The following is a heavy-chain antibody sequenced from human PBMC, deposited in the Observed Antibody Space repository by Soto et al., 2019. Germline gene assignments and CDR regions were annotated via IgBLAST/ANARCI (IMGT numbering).Heavy chain of an antibody. Sequence: QVQLVESGGGVVQPGGSLRLSCAASGFTFSDSGMHWVRQAPGKGLEWVAVIWSDGSDKSYADSVEGRFTISRENSKNTLFVQRNSLGAEDKAVSYCVRGNRYTSSSGWGGGFDYWGQGTLVTVSS. CDR1: GFTFSDSG. D-gene: IGHD6-6*01. V-gene: IGHV3-33*01. J-gene: IGHJ4*02. CDR2: IWSDGSDK. CDR3: VRGNRYTSSSGWGGGFDY.